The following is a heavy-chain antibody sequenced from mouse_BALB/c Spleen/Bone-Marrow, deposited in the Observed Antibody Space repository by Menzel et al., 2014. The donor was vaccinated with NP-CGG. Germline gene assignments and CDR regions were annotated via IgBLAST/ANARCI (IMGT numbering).Heavy chain of an antibody. CDR3: ARDKGGVFFDY. J-gene: IGHJ2*01. V-gene: IGHV7-3*02. Sequence: EVMLVESGGGLVQPGGSLRLSCATSGFTFTDYYMNWVRQPPGKALEWLGFIRNKANGYTTEYSASVKGRFTISRDNSQNILYLQMNTLRAEDSATYYCARDKGGVFFDYWGQGTTLTVSS. CDR1: GFTFTDYY. CDR2: IRNKANGYTT.